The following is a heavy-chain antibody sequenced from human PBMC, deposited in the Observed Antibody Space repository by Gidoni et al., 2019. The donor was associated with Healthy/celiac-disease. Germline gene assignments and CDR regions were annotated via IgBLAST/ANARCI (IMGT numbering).Heavy chain of an antibody. Sequence: RRTCGWSRFTVSSNYMGWVRQAPGKGLEVVSVLYSGGSTYYADSVKGRFTISLDNYKSTLYLHVNRLRAEATAMYNCARAFVTAMVGLPNFYKNGMDVWGQGTLVTVSS. D-gene: IGHD5-18*01. J-gene: IGHJ6*02. V-gene: IGHV3-66*02. CDR1: RFTVSSNY. CDR2: LYSGGST. CDR3: ARAFVTAMVGLPNFYKNGMDV.